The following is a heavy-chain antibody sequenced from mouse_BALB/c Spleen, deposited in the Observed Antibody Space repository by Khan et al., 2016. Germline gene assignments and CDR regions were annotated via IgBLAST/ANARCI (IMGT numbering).Heavy chain of an antibody. J-gene: IGHJ3*01. CDR1: GYTFTNYY. Sequence: QVRLQQSGPELVKPGTSVRISCKAAGYTFTNYYIHWLKQGPGQGLEWIGWIFPGNVNTKFNEKFKGKATLTVDTSSTTVYMNLSSLTSEDSAVYFCDRHYRYSWFVYWGQGTLVTVSA. V-gene: IGHV1S56*01. D-gene: IGHD2-14*01. CDR3: DRHYRYSWFVY. CDR2: IFPGNVNT.